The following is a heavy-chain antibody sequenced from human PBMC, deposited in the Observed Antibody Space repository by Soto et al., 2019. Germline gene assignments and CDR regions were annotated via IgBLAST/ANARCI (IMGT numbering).Heavy chain of an antibody. CDR1: GGSFSDYS. D-gene: IGHD3-10*01. J-gene: IGHJ4*02. Sequence: SETLSLTCAVYGGSFSDYSWSWIRQPPGKGLELIGEINHSGSTNYNPSLKSRVTISVDTSKNQFSLKLTSVTAADTAVYYCAGGNVLQWFGDKYYCDYWGRGTLVTVSS. CDR2: INHSGST. CDR3: AGGNVLQWFGDKYYCDY. V-gene: IGHV4-34*01.